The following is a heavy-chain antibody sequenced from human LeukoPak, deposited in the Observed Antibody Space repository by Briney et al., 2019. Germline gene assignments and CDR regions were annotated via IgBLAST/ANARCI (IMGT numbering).Heavy chain of an antibody. V-gene: IGHV1-69*05. Sequence: SVKVSCKASGGTFSSYAISWVRQAPGQGLEWMGGIIPIFGTANYAQKFQGRVTITTDESTSTAYVELSSLRSEDTAVYYCARDHGGSGRRYYYYMDVWGKGTTVTVSS. CDR3: ARDHGGSGRRYYYYMDV. D-gene: IGHD3-10*01. J-gene: IGHJ6*03. CDR1: GGTFSSYA. CDR2: IIPIFGTA.